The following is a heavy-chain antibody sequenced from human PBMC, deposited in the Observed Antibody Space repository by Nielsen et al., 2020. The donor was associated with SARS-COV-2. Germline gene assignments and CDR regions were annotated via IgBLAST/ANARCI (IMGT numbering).Heavy chain of an antibody. CDR1: GGSISSGDYY. CDR2: IYYSGST. V-gene: IGHV4-30-4*02. J-gene: IGHJ3*02. CDR3: ARMIVGATDAFDI. Sequence: SETLSLTCTVSGGSISSGDYYWSWIRQPPGKGLEWIGYIYYSGSTYYNPSLKSRVTISVDTSKNQFSLKLSSVTAADTAVYYCARMIVGATDAFDIWGQGTMVTVSS. D-gene: IGHD1-26*01.